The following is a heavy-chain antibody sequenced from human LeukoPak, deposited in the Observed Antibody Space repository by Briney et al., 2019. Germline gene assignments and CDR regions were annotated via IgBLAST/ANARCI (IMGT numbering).Heavy chain of an antibody. CDR1: GYSFTEHY. V-gene: IGHV1-2*02. Sequence: ASVTVSCKASGYSFTEHYIYWVRQAPGQGLEWVGRINCNSGDANSAQKFQGGVTMTRDTSVSTAYMDLSSVTSDDTAVYFCARSAGHCSNGICFTDYYMDVWGRGTTLIVSS. J-gene: IGHJ6*03. CDR2: INCNSGDA. CDR3: ARSAGHCSNGICFTDYYMDV. D-gene: IGHD2-8*01.